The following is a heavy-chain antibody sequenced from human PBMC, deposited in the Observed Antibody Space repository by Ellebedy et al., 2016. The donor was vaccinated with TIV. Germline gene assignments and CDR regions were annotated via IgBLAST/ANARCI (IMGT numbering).Heavy chain of an antibody. CDR1: GGSISSYY. V-gene: IGHV4-59*08. J-gene: IGHJ4*02. CDR2: FYNSVNT. Sequence: MPSETLSLTCTVSGGSISSYYWSWIRQPPGKGLEWIGYFYNSVNTIYNPSLKSRVPMSVDTSKTQVSLKLRSVTAEDTAVYYCARFFESGSTGDYWGQGTLVTVSS. CDR3: ARFFESGSTGDY. D-gene: IGHD3-10*01.